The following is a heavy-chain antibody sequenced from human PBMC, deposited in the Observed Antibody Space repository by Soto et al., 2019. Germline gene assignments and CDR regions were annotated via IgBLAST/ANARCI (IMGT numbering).Heavy chain of an antibody. CDR3: ARQAGSSWLTASGFDP. V-gene: IGHV5-51*01. D-gene: IGHD6-13*01. CDR1: GYSVHSYC. Sequence: PGESLKTSSKASGYSVHSYCVGWLRHIPGKGLEWMGIIYPGDSDTRYSPSLQGQVTISADKSISTAYLQWSSLKASDTAMYYCARQAGSSWLTASGFDPWGQGTLVTVSS. CDR2: IYPGDSDT. J-gene: IGHJ5*02.